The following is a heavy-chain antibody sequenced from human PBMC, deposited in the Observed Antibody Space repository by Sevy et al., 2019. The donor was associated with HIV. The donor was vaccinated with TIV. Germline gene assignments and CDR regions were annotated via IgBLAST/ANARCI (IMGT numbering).Heavy chain of an antibody. D-gene: IGHD2-15*01. V-gene: IGHV3-7*02. J-gene: IGHJ4*02. CDR1: AINIRDYW. CDR2: INPDGSKI. CDR3: VRAIQLAASY. Sequence: GGSLRISCEASAINIRDYWMNWVRQAPGKGLEWVANINPDGSKIYYAESVKGRFTISRDSAKNSVFLQMTSLRVEDTAVYYCVRAIQLAASYWGQGMLVTVSS.